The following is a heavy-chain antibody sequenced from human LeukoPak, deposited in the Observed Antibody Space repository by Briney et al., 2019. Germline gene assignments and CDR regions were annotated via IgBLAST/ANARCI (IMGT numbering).Heavy chain of an antibody. V-gene: IGHV1-3*01. Sequence: ASVNVSCKASGYTFTSYAIHWVRQAPGHRLECMGWINAGNGNTKYSQKFQGRVTITRDTSASTAYMELSSLRSEDTAVYYCAREVTTVTFFDYWGQGTLVTVSS. D-gene: IGHD4-17*01. J-gene: IGHJ4*02. CDR3: AREVTTVTFFDY. CDR2: INAGNGNT. CDR1: GYTFTSYA.